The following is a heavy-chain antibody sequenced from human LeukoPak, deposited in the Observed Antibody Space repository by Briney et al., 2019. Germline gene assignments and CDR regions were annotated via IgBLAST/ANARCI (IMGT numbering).Heavy chain of an antibody. Sequence: PSETLSLTCTVSGGSISSYYWSWIRQPAGKGLEWFGRIYTSGSTNYNPSLKSRVTISVDKSKNQFSLKLSSVTAADTAVYYCARDADGDISPNWFDPWGQGTLVTVSS. CDR1: GGSISSYY. V-gene: IGHV4-4*07. CDR3: ARDADGDISPNWFDP. D-gene: IGHD4-17*01. J-gene: IGHJ5*02. CDR2: IYTSGST.